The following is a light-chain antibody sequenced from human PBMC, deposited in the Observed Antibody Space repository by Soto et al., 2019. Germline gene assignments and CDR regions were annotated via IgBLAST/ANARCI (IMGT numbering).Light chain of an antibody. Sequence: VVFTQSPDTLSLSPGERATLSCRASQSVSSSYLAWYQQKPGQAPRLLIYDASSRATGIPDRFSGSGSATDFTLTISRLEREDFATYYCLQDYNYPRTFGQGTKVDIK. CDR3: LQDYNYPRT. V-gene: IGKV3D-20*02. J-gene: IGKJ1*01. CDR2: DAS. CDR1: QSVSSSY.